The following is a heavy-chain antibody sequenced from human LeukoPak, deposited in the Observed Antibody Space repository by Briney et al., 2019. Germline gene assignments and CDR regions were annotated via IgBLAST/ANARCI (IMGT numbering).Heavy chain of an antibody. Sequence: GGSLRLSCAASGFTFSSYSMNWVRQAPGKGLEWVSYISSSSSTIYYADSVKGRFTISRDNSKNTLYLQMNSLRAEDTAVYYCAKDRRYSSSTHPFDYWGQGTLVTVSS. CDR3: AKDRRYSSSTHPFDY. D-gene: IGHD6-6*01. V-gene: IGHV3-48*01. J-gene: IGHJ4*02. CDR1: GFTFSSYS. CDR2: ISSSSSTI.